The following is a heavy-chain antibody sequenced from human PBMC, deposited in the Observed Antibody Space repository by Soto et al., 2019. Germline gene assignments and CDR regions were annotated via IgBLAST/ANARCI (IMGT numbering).Heavy chain of an antibody. Sequence: QVQLVQSGAEVKKPESSVKVSCKAPGGTFSTYAISWVRQAPGRGLEWMGGIIPMFGTANYAQRFQDRVTXTXXEYTNTVYMELSSLRSEDTAVYFCASGIQLWLRRINNGYSGWGQGTLVTVSS. D-gene: IGHD5-18*01. V-gene: IGHV1-69*05. CDR3: ASGIQLWLRRINNGYSG. CDR1: GGTFSTYA. J-gene: IGHJ4*02. CDR2: IIPMFGTA.